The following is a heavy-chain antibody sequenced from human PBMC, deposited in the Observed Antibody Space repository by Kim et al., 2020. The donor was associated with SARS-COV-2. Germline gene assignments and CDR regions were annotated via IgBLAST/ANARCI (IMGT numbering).Heavy chain of an antibody. Sequence: GGSLRLSCAASGFTFSSYAMSWVRQAPGKGLEWVSAISGSGGSTYYADSVKGRFTISRDNSKNTLYLQMNSLRAEDTAVYYCAKKGYCSSTSCYSPPRVLYYYYMDVWGKGTTVTVSS. D-gene: IGHD2-2*02. V-gene: IGHV3-23*01. CDR3: AKKGYCSSTSCYSPPRVLYYYYMDV. J-gene: IGHJ6*03. CDR1: GFTFSSYA. CDR2: ISGSGGST.